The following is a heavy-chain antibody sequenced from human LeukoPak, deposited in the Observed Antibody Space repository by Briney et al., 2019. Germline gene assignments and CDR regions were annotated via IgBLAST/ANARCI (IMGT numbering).Heavy chain of an antibody. CDR2: LNPDIGGS. J-gene: IGHJ4*02. CDR3: ARGIGDPYYFDS. V-gene: IGHV1-2*02. CDR1: GYPFTGYY. Sequence: ASVNVSCKASGYPFTGYYLHWVRQAPGQALEWLGWLNPDIGGSNLAQKFQGSVTMTRDTSISTAYLELSALTYDDAAVYYCARGIGDPYYFDSWGRGTLVTVSS. D-gene: IGHD3-3*01.